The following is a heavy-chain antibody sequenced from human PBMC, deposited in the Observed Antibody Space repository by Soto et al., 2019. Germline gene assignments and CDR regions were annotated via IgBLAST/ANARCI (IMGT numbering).Heavy chain of an antibody. V-gene: IGHV3-7*01. CDR1: GFIFSSHW. D-gene: IGHD2-2*01. J-gene: IGHJ4*02. CDR2: IKQDGSES. Sequence: EVQLVESGGGLVQPGGSLRLSCTASGFIFSSHWMTWVRQAPGKGLEWVANIKQDGSESYYVDSVKGRFTISRDNAKKSIYLHMSSLRAEDTAVYFCARLGYPLLWSYFDDWGQGTMVTVSS. CDR3: ARLGYPLLWSYFDD.